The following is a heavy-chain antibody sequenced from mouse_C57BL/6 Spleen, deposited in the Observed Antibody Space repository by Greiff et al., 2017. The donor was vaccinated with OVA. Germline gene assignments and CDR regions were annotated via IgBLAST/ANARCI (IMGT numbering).Heavy chain of an antibody. V-gene: IGHV1-80*01. Sequence: VQGVESGAELVKPGASVKISCKASGYAFSSYWMNWVKQRPGKGLEWIGQIYPGDGDTNYNGKFKGKATLTADKSSSTAYMQLSSLTSEDSAVYFCARSGVLGYYAMDYWGQGTSVTVSS. CDR1: GYAFSSYW. CDR2: IYPGDGDT. CDR3: ARSGVLGYYAMDY. J-gene: IGHJ4*01.